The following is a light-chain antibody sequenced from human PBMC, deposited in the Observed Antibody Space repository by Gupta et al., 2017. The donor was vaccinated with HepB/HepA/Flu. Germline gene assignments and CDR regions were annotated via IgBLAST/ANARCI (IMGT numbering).Light chain of an antibody. CDR3: QQRSNWPPGSLT. CDR1: QSVSSS. Sequence: EIVLTQSPATLSLSPGERATLSCRASQSVSSSLAWYQQKPGQAPRLLIYDASNRATGIPARFSGSGSGTDFTLTISSLEPEDFAVYYCQQRSNWPPGSLTFGGGTKVEIK. V-gene: IGKV3-11*01. CDR2: DAS. J-gene: IGKJ4*01.